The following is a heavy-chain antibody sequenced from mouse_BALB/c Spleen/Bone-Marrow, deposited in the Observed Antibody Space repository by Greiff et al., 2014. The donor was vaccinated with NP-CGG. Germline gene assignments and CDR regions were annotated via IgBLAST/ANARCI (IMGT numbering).Heavy chain of an antibody. CDR2: ISTYSGNT. D-gene: IGHD2-1*01. J-gene: IGHJ3*01. Sequence: VQLQESGPELVRPGVSVKISCKGSGYTFTDYAMHWVKQSHAKSLEWIGVISTYSGNTNYNQKFKGKATMTVDKSSSTAYMELARLTPEDSAIYYCASPIYYGNYEGFAYWGQGTLVTVSA. CDR1: GYTFTDYA. V-gene: IGHV1-67*01. CDR3: ASPIYYGNYEGFAY.